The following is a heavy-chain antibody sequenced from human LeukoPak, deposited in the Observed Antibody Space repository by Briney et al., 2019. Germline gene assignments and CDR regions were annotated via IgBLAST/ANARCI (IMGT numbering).Heavy chain of an antibody. J-gene: IGHJ6*04. Sequence: GGSLRLSCAASGFTFSSYAMHWVRQAPGKGLEWVAVISYDGSNKYYADSVKGRFTISRDNSKNTLYLQMNSLRAEDTAVYYCAKDIYSYGLGSLDVWGKGTTVTVSS. V-gene: IGHV3-30*04. CDR3: AKDIYSYGLGSLDV. D-gene: IGHD5-18*01. CDR2: ISYDGSNK. CDR1: GFTFSSYA.